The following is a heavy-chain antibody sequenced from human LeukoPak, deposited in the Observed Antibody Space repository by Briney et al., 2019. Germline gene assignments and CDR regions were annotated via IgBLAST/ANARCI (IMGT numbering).Heavy chain of an antibody. CDR1: GLTVSNNY. CDR3: AGYSSFDC. J-gene: IGHJ4*02. D-gene: IGHD3-22*01. V-gene: IGHV3-53*01. CDR2: IYSGGST. Sequence: PGRSLRLSCAASGLTVSNNYMSWVRQAPGKGLEWVSLIYSGGSTKYADSVKGRFTISRDNSRNTLYLEMNSLRAEDTAVYYCAGYSSFDCWGQGTLVTVSS.